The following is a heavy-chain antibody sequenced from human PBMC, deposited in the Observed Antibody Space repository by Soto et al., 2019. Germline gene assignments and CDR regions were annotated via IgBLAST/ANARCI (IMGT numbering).Heavy chain of an antibody. Sequence: EVQLVESGGGLVQPGGSLRLSCAASGFTFSSYSMNWVRQAPGKGLEWVSYISSSSSTIYYADSVKGRFTISRDNAKNSLYLQMYSLRDEDTAVYYCARESLRLGATTRFYYYYGMDVWGQGTTVTVSS. CDR1: GFTFSSYS. CDR3: ARESLRLGATTRFYYYYGMDV. D-gene: IGHD1-26*01. V-gene: IGHV3-48*02. CDR2: ISSSSSTI. J-gene: IGHJ6*02.